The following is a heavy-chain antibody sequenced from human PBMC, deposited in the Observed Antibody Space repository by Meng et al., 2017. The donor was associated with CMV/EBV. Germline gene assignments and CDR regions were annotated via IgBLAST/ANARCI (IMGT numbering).Heavy chain of an antibody. V-gene: IGHV1-18*01. D-gene: IGHD4-11*01. Sequence: ASVTVSCKASGYTFTSYGISWVRQAPGQGLEWMGWISAYNGNTNYAQKLQGRVTMTTDTSTSTAYMELRSLRSDDTAVYYCARDLEDYSRFDPWGQGTLVTVSS. CDR1: GYTFTSYG. J-gene: IGHJ5*02. CDR2: ISAYNGNT. CDR3: ARDLEDYSRFDP.